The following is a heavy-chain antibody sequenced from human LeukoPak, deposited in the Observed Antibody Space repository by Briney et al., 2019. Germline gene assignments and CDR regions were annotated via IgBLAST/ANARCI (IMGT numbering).Heavy chain of an antibody. CDR3: ATHHSGSYGGDAFDI. Sequence: PGGSLRLSCAASGFTFSSYGMHWVRQAPGKGLEWVAFIRYDGSNKYYADSVKGRFTISRDNSKNTLYLQMSSLRAEDTAVYYCATHHSGSYGGDAFDIWGQGTMVTVSS. D-gene: IGHD1-26*01. CDR1: GFTFSSYG. CDR2: IRYDGSNK. J-gene: IGHJ3*02. V-gene: IGHV3-30*02.